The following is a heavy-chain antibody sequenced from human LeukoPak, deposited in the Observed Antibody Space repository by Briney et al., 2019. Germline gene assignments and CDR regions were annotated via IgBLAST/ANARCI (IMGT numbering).Heavy chain of an antibody. V-gene: IGHV3-11*04. J-gene: IGHJ4*02. CDR3: ARDGGSSWYFDY. D-gene: IGHD6-13*01. CDR2: ISSSGNTT. CDR1: GFNFNKYV. Sequence: GGSLRLFWAASGFNFNKYVMSWVRQAPGKGLEWVSYISSSGNTTYHADSVKGRFTISRDNAKNSLYLQMSSLRAEDTAVYYCARDGGSSWYFDYWGQGTLVTVSS.